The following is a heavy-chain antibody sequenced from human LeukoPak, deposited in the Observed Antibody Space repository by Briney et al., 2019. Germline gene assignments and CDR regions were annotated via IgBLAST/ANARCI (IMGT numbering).Heavy chain of an antibody. J-gene: IGHJ6*04. CDR3: ARDSIAAAGTGPYGMDV. D-gene: IGHD6-13*01. CDR1: GGTFSSYA. CDR2: IIPIFGTA. V-gene: IGHV1-69*06. Sequence: GASVKVSCKASGGTFSSYAISWVRQAPGQGLAWMGGIIPIFGTANYAQKFQGRVTITADKSTSTAYMEPSSLRSEDTAVYYCARDSIAAAGTGPYGMDVWGKGTTVTVSS.